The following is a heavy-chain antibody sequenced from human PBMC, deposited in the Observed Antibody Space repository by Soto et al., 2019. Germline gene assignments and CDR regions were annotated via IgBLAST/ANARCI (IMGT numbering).Heavy chain of an antibody. CDR3: ARDPYHVLMVNAPNRYGMDV. Sequence: QVQLVQSGAEVKKPGASVKVSCKASGYTFTTYDISWVRQAPGQGLEWMGRISTYNGNTNYPQSLQGRLTMTTDTSTTTADMELRNLRSDDTAVYYCARDPYHVLMVNAPNRYGMDVWGQGTTVTVSS. CDR2: ISTYNGNT. CDR1: GYTFTTYD. J-gene: IGHJ6*02. D-gene: IGHD2-8*01. V-gene: IGHV1-18*01.